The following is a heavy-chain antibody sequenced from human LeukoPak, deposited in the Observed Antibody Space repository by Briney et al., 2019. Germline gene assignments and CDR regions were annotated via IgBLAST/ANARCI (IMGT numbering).Heavy chain of an antibody. Sequence: GGSLRLSCAASGFTFSSYSMNWVRQAPGKGLEWVSSISSSSSYIYYADSVKGRFTISRDNAKNSLYLQMNSLRAEDTAVYYCARASIAVSGGFDYWGQGTLITVSS. CDR2: ISSSSSYI. CDR1: GFTFSSYS. V-gene: IGHV3-21*01. D-gene: IGHD6-19*01. J-gene: IGHJ4*02. CDR3: ARASIAVSGGFDY.